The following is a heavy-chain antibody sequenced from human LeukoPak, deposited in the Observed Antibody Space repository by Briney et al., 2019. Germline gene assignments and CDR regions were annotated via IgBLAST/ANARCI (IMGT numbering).Heavy chain of an antibody. V-gene: IGHV3-23*01. J-gene: IGHJ4*02. CDR1: GFTFSSYV. CDR3: ARGPMAVVAASYFDY. D-gene: IGHD2-15*01. Sequence: GGSLRLSCAASGFTFSSYVMSWVRQAPGKGLEWVSSISGGGGGTYYADSVEGRFTISRDNAKNSLYLQMNSLRAEDTAVYYCARGPMAVVAASYFDYWGQGTLVTVSS. CDR2: ISGGGGGT.